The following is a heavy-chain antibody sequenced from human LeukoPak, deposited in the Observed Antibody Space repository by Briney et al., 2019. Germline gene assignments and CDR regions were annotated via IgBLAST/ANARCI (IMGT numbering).Heavy chain of an antibody. V-gene: IGHV1-2*02. D-gene: IGHD6-13*01. J-gene: IGHJ4*02. CDR2: INPNSGGT. Sequence: ASVKVSCKASGYTFTNYYIHWVRQAPGQGLEWTGWINPNSGGTNYAQKFQGRVTMTRDTSISTAYMELSRLRSDDTAVYYCARGWSTVRGYYFDYWGQGTLVTVSS. CDR1: GYTFTNYY. CDR3: ARGWSTVRGYYFDY.